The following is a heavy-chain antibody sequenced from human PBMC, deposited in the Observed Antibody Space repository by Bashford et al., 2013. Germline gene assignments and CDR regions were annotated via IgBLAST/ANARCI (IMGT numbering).Heavy chain of an antibody. CDR1: ELNFGDHA. J-gene: IGHJ6*02. D-gene: IGHD6-6*01. V-gene: IGHV3-49*04. CDR2: IRTKPYGETT. Sequence: GGSLRLSCTTSELNFGDHAMSWVRQAPGKGLELVAFIRTKPYGETTEYAASVEGRFTISRDDSKAIAYLQMSSLQTEDTAVYYCSTSTIAARRGYNFYAMDVWGQGTTVTVSS. CDR3: STSTIAARRGYNFYAMDV.